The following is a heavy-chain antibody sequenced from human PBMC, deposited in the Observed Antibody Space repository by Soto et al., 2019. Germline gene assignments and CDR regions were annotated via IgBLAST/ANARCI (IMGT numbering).Heavy chain of an antibody. CDR1: GYTFTGYY. V-gene: IGHV1-2*02. D-gene: IGHD2-15*01. Sequence: ASVKVSCKASGYTFTGYYMHWVRQAPGQGLEWMGWINPNSGGTNYAQKFQGRVTMTRDTSISTAYMELSRLRSDDTAVYYCARSYCSGGSCYYGPDYWGQGTLVTVSS. J-gene: IGHJ4*02. CDR2: INPNSGGT. CDR3: ARSYCSGGSCYYGPDY.